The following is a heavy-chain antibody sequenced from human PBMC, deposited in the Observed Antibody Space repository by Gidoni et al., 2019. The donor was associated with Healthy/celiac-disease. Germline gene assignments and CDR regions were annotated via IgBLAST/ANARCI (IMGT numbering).Heavy chain of an antibody. V-gene: IGHV4-34*01. J-gene: IGHJ5*02. D-gene: IGHD1-26*01. CDR3: ARGLLGPNRGLLMGAPGSHWFDP. Sequence: HVQLQLCVAGLLKPSETLSLTFAVYGGSFSGYYLSWIRQPPGKGLEWIGEINHSGSTNYNPSLKSRVTISVDTSKNQFSLKLSSVTAADTAVYYCARGLLGPNRGLLMGAPGSHWFDPWGQGTLVTVSS. CDR2: INHSGST. CDR1: GGSFSGYY.